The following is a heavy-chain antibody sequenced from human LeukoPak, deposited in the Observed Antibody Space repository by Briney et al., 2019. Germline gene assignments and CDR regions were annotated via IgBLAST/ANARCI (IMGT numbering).Heavy chain of an antibody. Sequence: ASVKVSCKASGYTFTSYGISWVRQAPGQGLEWMGWISAYNGNTNYAQKLQGRVTMTTDTSTSTAYMELRSLRSDDTAVYYCARVWSRRYSGSTGYFDYWGQGTLVTVSS. CDR2: ISAYNGNT. J-gene: IGHJ4*02. CDR1: GYTFTSYG. D-gene: IGHD1-26*01. V-gene: IGHV1-18*01. CDR3: ARVWSRRYSGSTGYFDY.